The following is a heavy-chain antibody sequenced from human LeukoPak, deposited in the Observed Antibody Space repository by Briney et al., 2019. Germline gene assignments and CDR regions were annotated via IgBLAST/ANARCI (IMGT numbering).Heavy chain of an antibody. CDR3: ARVGANYAGS. D-gene: IGHD4/OR15-4a*01. CDR1: GGSFSGYY. J-gene: IGHJ5*02. Sequence: PSETLSLTCAVYGGSFSGYYWSWIRQPPGKGLEWIGEINHSGSTYYNPSLKSRVTISVDTSKNQSSLKLSSVTAADTAVYYCARVGANYAGSWGQGTLVTVSS. V-gene: IGHV4-34*01. CDR2: INHSGST.